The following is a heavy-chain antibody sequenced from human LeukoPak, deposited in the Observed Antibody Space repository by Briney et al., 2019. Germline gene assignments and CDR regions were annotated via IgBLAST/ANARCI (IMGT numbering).Heavy chain of an antibody. J-gene: IGHJ3*02. Sequence: SVKVSCKASGGTFSSYAISWVRQAPGQGLEWMGGIIPIFGTANYAQKFQGRVTITADGSTSTAYMELSSLRSEDTAVYYCARDLWFGELSEGDAFDIWGQGTMVTVSS. V-gene: IGHV1-69*01. D-gene: IGHD3-10*01. CDR1: GGTFSSYA. CDR2: IIPIFGTA. CDR3: ARDLWFGELSEGDAFDI.